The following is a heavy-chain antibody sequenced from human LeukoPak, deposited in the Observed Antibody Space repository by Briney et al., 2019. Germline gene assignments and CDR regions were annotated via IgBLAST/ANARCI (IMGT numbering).Heavy chain of an antibody. Sequence: ASVKVSCKASGYTFTSYYMHWVRQAPGQGLEWMGIIDPSGGSTGYAQKFQGRVTMTRDTSTSTVYMELSSLRSEDTAVYYCARSFGEGKYLFSFDSWGQGTLVTVSS. CDR3: ARSFGEGKYLFSFDS. J-gene: IGHJ4*02. D-gene: IGHD2/OR15-2a*01. CDR1: GYTFTSYY. V-gene: IGHV1-46*01. CDR2: IDPSGGST.